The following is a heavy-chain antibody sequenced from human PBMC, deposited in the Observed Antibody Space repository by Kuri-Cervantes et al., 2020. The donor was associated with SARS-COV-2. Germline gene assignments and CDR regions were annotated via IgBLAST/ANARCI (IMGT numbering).Heavy chain of an antibody. J-gene: IGHJ4*02. V-gene: IGHV3-66*02. CDR2: IYSGGST. CDR3: AKLTWTDSSSSEEGFDY. D-gene: IGHD6-6*01. Sequence: GSLRLSCAASGITVSNNYMTWVRQAPGKGLEWVSVIYSGGSTFYADSVKGRFTISRDNSKNTLYLQMNSLRAEDTAVYYCAKLTWTDSSSSEEGFDYWGQGTPVTVSS. CDR1: GITVSNNY.